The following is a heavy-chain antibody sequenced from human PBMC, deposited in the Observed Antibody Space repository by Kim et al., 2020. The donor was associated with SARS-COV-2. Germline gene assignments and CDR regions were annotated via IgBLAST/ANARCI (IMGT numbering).Heavy chain of an antibody. V-gene: IGHV3-64D*09. CDR1: GFTFSSYL. CDR2: INNNGGST. J-gene: IGHJ4*02. Sequence: GGSLRLSCLASGFTFSSYLMSWVRQAPGKGLEYVSAINNNGGSTYYADSVKGRFIISRDNSQNPLYLQMSSLRAEDTAVYYCVKDSSTYYYFDHWGQGTL. D-gene: IGHD2-2*01. CDR3: VKDSSTYYYFDH.